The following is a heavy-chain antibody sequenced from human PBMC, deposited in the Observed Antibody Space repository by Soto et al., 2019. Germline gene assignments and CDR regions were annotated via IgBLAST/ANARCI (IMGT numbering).Heavy chain of an antibody. Sequence: GGSLRLSCAASGFTFSSCAMGWVRQAPGEGLEWVSDIIDSGGSTYYADSVKGRFTISRDNSKSTLYLQMNSLRAEDTALYYRAKGRSYYYYYGVDVWGQGTTVTVSS. CDR3: AKGRSYYYYYGVDV. CDR1: GFTFSSCA. J-gene: IGHJ6*02. CDR2: IIDSGGST. V-gene: IGHV3-23*01.